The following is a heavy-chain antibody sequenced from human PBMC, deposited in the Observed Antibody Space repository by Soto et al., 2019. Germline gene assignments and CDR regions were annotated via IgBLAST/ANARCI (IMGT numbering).Heavy chain of an antibody. J-gene: IGHJ4*02. CDR2: ISGSGVST. CDR1: GFTFSSYA. Sequence: EVRLLESGGGLVQPGGSLRLSCAASGFTFSSYAMSWVRQAPGKGLEWVSAISGSGVSTYYADSVKGRFTISRDNSKNTLYLQMNSLRAEDTAVYYCAKEYEYSSGWERIDYWGQGTLVTVSS. D-gene: IGHD6-19*01. V-gene: IGHV3-23*01. CDR3: AKEYEYSSGWERIDY.